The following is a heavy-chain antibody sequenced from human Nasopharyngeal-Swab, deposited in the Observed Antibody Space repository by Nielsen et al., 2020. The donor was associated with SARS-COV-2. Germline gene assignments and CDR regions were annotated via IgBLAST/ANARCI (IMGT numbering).Heavy chain of an antibody. V-gene: IGHV4-31*03. Sequence: LRLSSTVSGGSISSGGYYWSWIRQHPGKGLEWIGYIYYSGSTYYNPSLKSRVTISVDTSKNQFSLKLSSVTAADTAVYYCARADTFGGVIVIWGQGTLVTVSS. D-gene: IGHD3-16*02. CDR1: GGSISSGGYY. CDR3: ARADTFGGVIVI. J-gene: IGHJ4*02. CDR2: IYYSGST.